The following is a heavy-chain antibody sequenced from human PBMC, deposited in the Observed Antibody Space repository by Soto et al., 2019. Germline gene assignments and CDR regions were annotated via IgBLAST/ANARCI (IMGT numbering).Heavy chain of an antibody. CDR3: ARLGVSRSAGDFDY. J-gene: IGHJ4*02. D-gene: IGHD6-6*01. CDR2: IYYSGST. Sequence: QLQLQESGPGLVKPSETLSLTCTVSGGSISRSNYYWGWIRQPPGKGLEWLATIYYSGSTFYNPSLKSRVTISVDTSKNQLSLKLSSVTAADTAVYYCARLGVSRSAGDFDYWGQGTLVTVSS. V-gene: IGHV4-39*01. CDR1: GGSISRSNYY.